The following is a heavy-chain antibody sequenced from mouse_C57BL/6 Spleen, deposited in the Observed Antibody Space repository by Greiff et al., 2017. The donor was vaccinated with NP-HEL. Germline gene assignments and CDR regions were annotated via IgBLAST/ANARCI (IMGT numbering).Heavy chain of an antibody. D-gene: IGHD1-1*01. CDR2: INPSSGYT. CDR3: ASPHYYGSSYFDY. Sequence: VQLQQSGAELARPGASVKMSCKASGYTFTSYTMHWVKQRPGQGLEWIGYINPSSGYTKYNQKFKDKATLTADKSSSTAYMQLRRLTSEDSAVYYCASPHYYGSSYFDYWGQGTTLTVAS. V-gene: IGHV1-4*01. J-gene: IGHJ2*01. CDR1: GYTFTSYT.